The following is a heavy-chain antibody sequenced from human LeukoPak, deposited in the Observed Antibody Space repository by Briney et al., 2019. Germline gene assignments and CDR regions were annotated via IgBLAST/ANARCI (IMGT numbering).Heavy chain of an antibody. Sequence: SETLSLTCAVYGGSFSGYYWSWIRQPPGKGLEWIGYIYYSGSTNYNPSLKSRVTISVDTSKNQFSLKLSSVTAADTAVYYCARAIRLLRYFDWLSPYNWFDPWGQGTLVTVSS. D-gene: IGHD3-9*01. J-gene: IGHJ5*02. V-gene: IGHV4-59*12. CDR1: GGSFSGYY. CDR2: IYYSGST. CDR3: ARAIRLLRYFDWLSPYNWFDP.